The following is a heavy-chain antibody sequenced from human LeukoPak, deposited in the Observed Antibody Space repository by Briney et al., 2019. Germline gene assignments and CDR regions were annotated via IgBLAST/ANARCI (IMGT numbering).Heavy chain of an antibody. Sequence: SETLSLTCAVSGGSISSSNWWSWVRQPPGKGLEWIGEIYHSGSTNYNPSLKSRVTISVDKSKNQFSLKLSSLRSEDTAVYYCATGCSGGSCSVTDYWGQGTLVTVSS. J-gene: IGHJ4*02. D-gene: IGHD2-15*01. CDR2: IYHSGST. CDR1: GGSISSSNW. V-gene: IGHV4-4*02. CDR3: ATGCSGGSCSVTDY.